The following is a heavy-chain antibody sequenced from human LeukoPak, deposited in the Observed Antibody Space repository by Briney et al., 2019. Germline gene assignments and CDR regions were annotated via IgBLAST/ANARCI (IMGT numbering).Heavy chain of an antibody. D-gene: IGHD6-13*01. V-gene: IGHV3-23*01. Sequence: GGSLRLSCAASGFTFSSYGMSWVRQAPGKGLEWVSGISGSGGSTYYADSVNGRFTISRDNSKNTLYLQMNSLRAEDTAVYYCAKDFYITAAGTVGDYWGQGTLVTVSS. CDR1: GFTFSSYG. CDR3: AKDFYITAAGTVGDY. CDR2: ISGSGGST. J-gene: IGHJ4*02.